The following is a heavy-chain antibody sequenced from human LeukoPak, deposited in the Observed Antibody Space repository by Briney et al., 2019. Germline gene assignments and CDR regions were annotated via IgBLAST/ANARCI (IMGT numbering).Heavy chain of an antibody. CDR3: ARGIVRDI. J-gene: IGHJ3*02. D-gene: IGHD3-16*01. Sequence: GGSLRLSCAASAFTFSTYGMHWVRQAPGKGLEWVAFIRYDGVNKYYADSVKGRFTISRDNTKNSLFLQMNSLRVEDTAVYYCARGIVRDIWGQGTMVTVSS. CDR1: AFTFSTYG. CDR2: IRYDGVNK. V-gene: IGHV3-30*02.